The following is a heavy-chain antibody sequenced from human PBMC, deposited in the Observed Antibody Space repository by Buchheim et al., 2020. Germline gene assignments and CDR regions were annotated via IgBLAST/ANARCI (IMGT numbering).Heavy chain of an antibody. D-gene: IGHD6-19*01. Sequence: QGQLVQSGAEVKKPGASVKVSCKASGYTFTGYYMHWVRQAPGQGLEWMGWINPNSGGTDYAQKFQGRVTMTGDTSISTAYMELSRLRSDDTAVYYCARDRSAVAGTIAYAMDVWGQGTT. CDR1: GYTFTGYY. CDR3: ARDRSAVAGTIAYAMDV. CDR2: INPNSGGT. J-gene: IGHJ6*02. V-gene: IGHV1-2*02.